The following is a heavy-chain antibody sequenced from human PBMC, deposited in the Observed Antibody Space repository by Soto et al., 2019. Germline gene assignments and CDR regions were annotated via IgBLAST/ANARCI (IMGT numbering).Heavy chain of an antibody. J-gene: IGHJ6*02. Sequence: EVQLVESGGSLVQPGGSLRRSCAASGFTFSSYEMNWVRQAPGKGLEWVSYISSSGNTIHYADSVQGRFTISRNNAKNSLFLQMNSLRADDTAVYYCARDWWISDFSYYYGMDVWGQGTTVTVSS. CDR2: ISSSGNTI. CDR3: ARDWWISDFSYYYGMDV. CDR1: GFTFSSYE. D-gene: IGHD2-15*01. V-gene: IGHV3-48*03.